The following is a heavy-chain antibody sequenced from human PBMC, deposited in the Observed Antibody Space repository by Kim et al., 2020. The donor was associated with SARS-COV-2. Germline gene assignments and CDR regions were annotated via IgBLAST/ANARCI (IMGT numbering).Heavy chain of an antibody. CDR2: FDPEDGET. D-gene: IGHD2-2*01. CDR1: GYTLTELS. Sequence: ASVKVSCKVSGYTLTELSMHWVRQAPGKGLEWMGGFDPEDGETIYAQKFQGRVTMTEDTSTDTAYMELSSLRSEDTAVYYCATDFIVVVPADPGRDAFDIGGQGRMVTVSS. CDR3: ATDFIVVVPADPGRDAFDI. J-gene: IGHJ3*02. V-gene: IGHV1-24*01.